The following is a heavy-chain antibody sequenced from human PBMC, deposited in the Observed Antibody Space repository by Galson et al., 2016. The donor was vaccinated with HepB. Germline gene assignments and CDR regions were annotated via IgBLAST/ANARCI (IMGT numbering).Heavy chain of an antibody. Sequence: LSLTCTFSGGSISSTSNHYWGWIRQSPGKGLEWIGSISYSGSTHYSPSLKSRVTISGDTSKNQFYLKLNSMSAADTAVYYCARALEYRDAGSPYNWFEPWGQGTLVTGSP. CDR3: ARALEYRDAGSPYNWFEP. V-gene: IGHV4-39*01. J-gene: IGHJ5*02. D-gene: IGHD6-6*01. CDR2: ISYSGST. CDR1: GGSISSTSNHY.